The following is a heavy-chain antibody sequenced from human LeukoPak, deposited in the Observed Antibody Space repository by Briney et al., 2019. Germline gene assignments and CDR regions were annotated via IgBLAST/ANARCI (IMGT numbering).Heavy chain of an antibody. V-gene: IGHV4-59*01. CDR1: GVSISSYY. CDR3: ARQYCGGACYERWFDP. J-gene: IGHJ5*02. Sequence: PSETLSLTCTVSGVSISSYYWNWIRQPPGKGLEWIWYIYYSGSTNYNPSLKSRVTISVDTSKNQFSLKLSSVTAADTAVYYCARQYCGGACYERWFDPWGQGTLVTVSS. CDR2: IYYSGST. D-gene: IGHD2-21*02.